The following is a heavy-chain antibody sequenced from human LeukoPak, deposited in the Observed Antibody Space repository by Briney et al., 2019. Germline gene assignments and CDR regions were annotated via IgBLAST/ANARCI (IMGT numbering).Heavy chain of an antibody. CDR3: ARDPDFDAFDI. D-gene: IGHD1-14*01. J-gene: IGHJ3*02. Sequence: SETLSLTCTVSGGSISSSYWSWIRQPPGKGLEWIGYIYYSGSTNYNPSLKSRVTISVDTSKNQFSLKLSSVTAADTAVYYCARDPDFDAFDIWGQGTMVTVSS. CDR1: GGSISSSY. V-gene: IGHV4-59*12. CDR2: IYYSGST.